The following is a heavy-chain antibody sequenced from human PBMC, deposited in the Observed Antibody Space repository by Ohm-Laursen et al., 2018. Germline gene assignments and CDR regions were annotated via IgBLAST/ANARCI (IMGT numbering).Heavy chain of an antibody. V-gene: IGHV4-59*08. CDR3: ARPPRSGWYDAFDI. Sequence: TLSLTWTVSGAPISTHYWSWIRQPPGKGLEWIGYIYYSGSTNYNHSLKSRVTISVDTSKNQFSLKLSSVTAADTAVYYCARPPRSGWYDAFDIWGQGTMVTVSS. CDR1: GAPISTHY. CDR2: IYYSGST. D-gene: IGHD6-19*01. J-gene: IGHJ3*02.